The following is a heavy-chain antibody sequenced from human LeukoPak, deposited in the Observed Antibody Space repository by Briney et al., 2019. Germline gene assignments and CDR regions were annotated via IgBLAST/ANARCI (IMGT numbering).Heavy chain of an antibody. CDR2: IFPSGGEI. Sequence: GGSLRLSCAASGFTFSTFAMIWVRQPPGKGLEWVSSIFPSGGEIHYADSVRGRFTISRDNSKSTLSLQMNSLRAEDTAVYYCAKADYDFWSGDAFDIWGQGTMVTVSS. V-gene: IGHV3-23*01. J-gene: IGHJ3*02. CDR3: AKADYDFWSGDAFDI. D-gene: IGHD3-3*01. CDR1: GFTFSTFA.